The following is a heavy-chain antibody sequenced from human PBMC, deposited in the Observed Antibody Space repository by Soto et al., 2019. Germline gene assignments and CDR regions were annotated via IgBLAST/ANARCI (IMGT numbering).Heavy chain of an antibody. D-gene: IGHD3-3*01. CDR3: ARGGGVGVAGSAAFDM. CDR2: INPATGAA. Sequence: QLHLVQSGAVVKKPGASVTVSCSASGYPVTAYYMHWVRQAPGRGLEWMGGINPATGAAKYTQTFQGRGTMTRETSTSTVFMELSGLTSEDTDVFYCARGGGVGVAGSAAFDMWGQGTLVTVSS. J-gene: IGHJ3*02. V-gene: IGHV1-2*02. CDR1: GYPVTAYY.